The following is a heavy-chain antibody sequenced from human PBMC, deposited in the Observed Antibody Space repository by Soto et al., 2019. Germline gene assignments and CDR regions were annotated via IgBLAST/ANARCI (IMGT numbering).Heavy chain of an antibody. D-gene: IGHD3-10*01. V-gene: IGHV3-53*02. Sequence: EVQMVETGGGLIQPGGSLRLSCAASGFTVSSNYMNWVRQAPGKGLEWISAIYSGGSKYYADSVKGRFTISRDNSKNTVHLQRNSLRAEDTAVYYCAGGFYGSVWLDYWGQGTLVTVSS. J-gene: IGHJ4*02. CDR3: AGGFYGSVWLDY. CDR2: IYSGGSK. CDR1: GFTVSSNY.